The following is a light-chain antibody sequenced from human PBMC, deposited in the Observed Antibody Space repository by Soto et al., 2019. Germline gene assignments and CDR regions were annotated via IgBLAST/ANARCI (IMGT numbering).Light chain of an antibody. CDR2: SAS. CDR3: QQGHNWPLT. Sequence: EIVMTQSPATLSLSPGERVTLSCRASQSISTELAWYQQKPGQPPRLLIYSASTRATGVPARFTGSGSGSEFTLTISWLQSEDFXVYYCQQGHNWPLTFGQGTRLEI. V-gene: IGKV3-15*01. CDR1: QSISTE. J-gene: IGKJ2*01.